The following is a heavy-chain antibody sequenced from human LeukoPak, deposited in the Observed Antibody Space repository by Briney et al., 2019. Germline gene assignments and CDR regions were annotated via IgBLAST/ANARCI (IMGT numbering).Heavy chain of an antibody. V-gene: IGHV4-34*01. D-gene: IGHD2-2*02. CDR2: INHSGST. Sequence: SEPLSLTCAVYGGSFSGYYWSWIRQPPGKGLEWIGEINHSGSTNYNPSLKSRVTISVDTSKNQFSLKLSSVTTADTAVYYCARGYCSSTSCYTRWTGWFDPWGQGTLVTVSS. CDR3: ARGYCSSTSCYTRWTGWFDP. CDR1: GGSFSGYY. J-gene: IGHJ5*02.